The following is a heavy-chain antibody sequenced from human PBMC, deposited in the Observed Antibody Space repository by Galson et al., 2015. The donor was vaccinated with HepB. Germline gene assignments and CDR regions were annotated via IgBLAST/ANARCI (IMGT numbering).Heavy chain of an antibody. J-gene: IGHJ4*02. D-gene: IGHD4-17*01. CDR3: ARHVKGANDYGVKGYFDY. V-gene: IGHV5-51*01. CDR2: IYPGDSDT. CDR1: GYSFTSYW. Sequence: QSGAEVTKPGVSLKISCKGSGYSFTSYWIGWVRQMPGKGLEWMGIIYPGDSDTRYSPSFQGQVTISADKSISTAYLQWSSLKASDTAMYYCARHVKGANDYGVKGYFDYWCQGTLVTVSS.